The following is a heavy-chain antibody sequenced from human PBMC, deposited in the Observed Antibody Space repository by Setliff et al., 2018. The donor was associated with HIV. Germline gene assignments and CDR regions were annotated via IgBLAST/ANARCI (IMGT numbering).Heavy chain of an antibody. CDR2: IYYSGST. J-gene: IGHJ4*02. CDR3: GRQVPVPGVAVTPIDY. Sequence: SETLSLTCTVSGGSISSYYWSWIRQPPGKGLEWIGYIYYSGSTRYNPSLKSRVTISVDTSKNQFSLNLNSVTATDTAVYYCGRQVPVPGVAVTPIDYWGQGTLVTVSS. V-gene: IGHV4-59*08. CDR1: GGSISSYY. D-gene: IGHD3-22*01.